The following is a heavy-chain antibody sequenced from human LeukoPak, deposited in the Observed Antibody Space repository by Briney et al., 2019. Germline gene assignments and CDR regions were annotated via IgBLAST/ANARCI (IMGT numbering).Heavy chain of an antibody. V-gene: IGHV3-53*01. CDR1: GFTFSSYA. CDR2: IYSDGST. J-gene: IGHJ4*02. Sequence: GGSLRLSCVGSGFTFSSYAMHWVRQAPGKGLEWVSAIYSDGSTYYADSVKGRFTISRDNSKNTLDLQMTGLRAEDTAVYYCARERGRGRDSPWFDYWGQGTLVTVSS. CDR3: ARERGRGRDSPWFDY. D-gene: IGHD1-26*01.